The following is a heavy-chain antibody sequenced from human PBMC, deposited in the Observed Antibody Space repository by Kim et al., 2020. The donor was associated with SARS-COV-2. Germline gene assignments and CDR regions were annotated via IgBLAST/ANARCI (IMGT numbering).Heavy chain of an antibody. CDR2: ISSSSSYI. CDR3: ARVVRVLYYYYGMDV. J-gene: IGHJ6*02. CDR1: GFTFSSYS. V-gene: IGHV3-21*01. Sequence: GGSLRLSCAASGFTFSSYSMNWVRQAPGKGLEWVSSISSSSSYIYYADSVKGRFTISRDNAKNSLYLQMNSLRAEDTAVYYCARVVRVLYYYYGMDVWGQGTTVTVSS. D-gene: IGHD6-6*01.